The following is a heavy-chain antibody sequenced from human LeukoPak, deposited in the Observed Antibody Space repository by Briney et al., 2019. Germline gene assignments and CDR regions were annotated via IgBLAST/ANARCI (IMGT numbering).Heavy chain of an antibody. CDR2: IYHSGST. J-gene: IGHJ5*02. CDR3: ARAXYXXGWYWFXP. CDR1: GGSISSGGYY. Sequence: SQTLSLTCTVSGGSISSGGYYWSWIRQPPGKGLEWIGYIYHSGSTYYNPSLKSRVTISVDRSKNQFSLKLSSVTAADTAVYYCARAXYXXGWYWFXPWGQGTLVTVSS. D-gene: IGHD6-19*01. V-gene: IGHV4-30-2*01.